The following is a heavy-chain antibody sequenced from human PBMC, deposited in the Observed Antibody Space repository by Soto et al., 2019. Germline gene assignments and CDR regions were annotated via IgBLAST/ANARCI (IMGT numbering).Heavy chain of an antibody. CDR1: GGSISSGGYS. J-gene: IGHJ2*01. V-gene: IGHV4-30-2*01. CDR2: IYQSGST. Sequence: QLQLQESGSGLVKPSQTLSLTCAVSGGSISSGGYSWSWIRQPPGKGLEWIGYIYQSGSTHYNPSLRSRVNISVAWSKNQFALERSSVTAADTAVYYCARESRSVRYDRSGYSQFWFFDLWGRGALVTVAS. D-gene: IGHD3-22*01. CDR3: ARESRSVRYDRSGYSQFWFFDL.